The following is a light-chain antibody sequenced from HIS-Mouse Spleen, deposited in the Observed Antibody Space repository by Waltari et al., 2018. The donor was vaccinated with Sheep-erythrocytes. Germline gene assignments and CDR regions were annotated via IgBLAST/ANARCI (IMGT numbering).Light chain of an antibody. CDR1: SSDVGRDTL. J-gene: IGLJ3*02. CDR3: CSYAGSSTWV. Sequence: QSALTQPASVSGSPGQSLPISCTGTSSDVGRDTLLSWYQQHPGKAPKLMIYEGSKRPSGVSNRFYGSKSGNTASLTISGLQAEDEADYYCCSYAGSSTWVFGGGTKLTVL. CDR2: EGS. V-gene: IGLV2-23*01.